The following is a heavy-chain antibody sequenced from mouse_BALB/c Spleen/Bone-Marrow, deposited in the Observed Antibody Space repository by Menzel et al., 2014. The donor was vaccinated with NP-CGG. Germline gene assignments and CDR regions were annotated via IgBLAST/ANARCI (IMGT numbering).Heavy chain of an antibody. V-gene: IGHV1-87*01. CDR3: ARRDYGIRENYYAMHY. J-gene: IGHJ4*01. CDR2: IYPGDGDT. D-gene: IGHD1-2*01. CDR1: GYTFTSYW. Sequence: VQLQQSGAELARPGASVKLSCKASGYTFTSYWMQWVKQRPGQGLEWIGAIYPGDGDTRYTQKFKGKATLTADKSSSTAYMQLSSLASEDSAVYYCARRDYGIRENYYAMHYWGQGTSVTVSS.